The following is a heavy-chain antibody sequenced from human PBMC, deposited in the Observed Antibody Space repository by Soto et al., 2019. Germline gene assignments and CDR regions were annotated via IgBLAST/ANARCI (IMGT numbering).Heavy chain of an antibody. Sequence: QVQLQESGPGLVKPSQTLSLTCTVSGGSISSGAYYWSWIRQHPGKGLEWIGCIYYSGSTYYNPSLKSRLTISVDTSNNQFSLKLSSVTAADTAVYYCANCRGGSCYSASAFDIWGQGTMVTVSS. CDR3: ANCRGGSCYSASAFDI. CDR1: GGSISSGAYY. J-gene: IGHJ3*02. CDR2: IYYSGST. V-gene: IGHV4-31*03. D-gene: IGHD2-15*01.